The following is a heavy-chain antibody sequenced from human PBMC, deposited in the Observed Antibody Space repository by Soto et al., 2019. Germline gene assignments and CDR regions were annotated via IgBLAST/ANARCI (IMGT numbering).Heavy chain of an antibody. CDR3: AGDRQKQTYYYDSSGYYYY. CDR1: GGTFSSYA. CDR2: IIPIFGTA. J-gene: IGHJ4*02. Sequence: QVQLVQSGAEVKKPGSSVKVSCKASGGTFSSYAISWVRQAPGQGLEWMGGIIPIFGTANYAQKFQGRVTINADESTSTAYMELSSLRSEDTPVYYCAGDRQKQTYYYDSSGYYYYWGQGTLVTVSS. V-gene: IGHV1-69*01. D-gene: IGHD3-22*01.